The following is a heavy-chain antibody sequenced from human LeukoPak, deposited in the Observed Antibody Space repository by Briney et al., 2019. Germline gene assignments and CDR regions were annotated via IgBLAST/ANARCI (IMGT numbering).Heavy chain of an antibody. CDR3: AKDYCSSTSCYTDY. V-gene: IGHV3-9*01. J-gene: IGHJ4*02. Sequence: GGSLRLSCAASGFTFDKYAMHWVRQAPGKGLEWVSGISWNSGSIGYADSVKGRFTISRDNAKNSLYLQMNSLRAEDTALYFCAKDYCSSTSCYTDYWGQGTLVTVSS. CDR1: GFTFDKYA. D-gene: IGHD2-2*02. CDR2: ISWNSGSI.